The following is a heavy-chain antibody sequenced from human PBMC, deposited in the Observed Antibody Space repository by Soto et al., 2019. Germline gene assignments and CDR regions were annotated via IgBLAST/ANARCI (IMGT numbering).Heavy chain of an antibody. J-gene: IGHJ4*02. CDR3: TLTSLVVRGVIGFDY. V-gene: IGHV3-49*03. D-gene: IGHD3-10*01. CDR1: GFNFGDYA. Sequence: GGSLRLSCTASGFNFGDYAMSWFRQDPGKGLEWVGFIRSKAYGGTTEYAASVKGRFTISRDDSKSIAYLQMNSLKTEDTAVYYCTLTSLVVRGVIGFDYWGQGTLVTVSS. CDR2: IRSKAYGGTT.